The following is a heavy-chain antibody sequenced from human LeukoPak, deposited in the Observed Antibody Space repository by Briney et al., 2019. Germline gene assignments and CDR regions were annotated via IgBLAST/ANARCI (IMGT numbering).Heavy chain of an antibody. CDR1: GYTFTGYY. CDR3: ARGYYDFWSGYYRYFDY. V-gene: IGHV1-2*02. D-gene: IGHD3-3*01. Sequence: ASVTVSCKASGYTFTGYYMHWVRQAPGQGLDGMGWINPNSGGTNYAQKFQGRVTMTRDTSISTAYMELSRLRSDDTAVYYCARGYYDFWSGYYRYFDYWGQGTLVTVSS. CDR2: INPNSGGT. J-gene: IGHJ4*02.